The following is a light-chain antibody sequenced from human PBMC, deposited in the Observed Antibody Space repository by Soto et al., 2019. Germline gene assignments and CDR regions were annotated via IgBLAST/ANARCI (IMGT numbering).Light chain of an antibody. Sequence: QSALTQPASVSASPGQSITISCTGTSSDVGGYNYVSWYQQHPGNAPKPVLYDVTNRPSGVSNRFSGSKSGNTASLTISGLQAEDEADYYCCSYTSSTSLVFGGGTKLTVL. CDR1: SSDVGGYNY. V-gene: IGLV2-14*03. J-gene: IGLJ2*01. CDR2: DVT. CDR3: CSYTSSTSLV.